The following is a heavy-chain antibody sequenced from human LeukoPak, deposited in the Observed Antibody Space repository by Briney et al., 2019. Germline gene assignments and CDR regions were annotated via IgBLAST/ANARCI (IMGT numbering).Heavy chain of an antibody. J-gene: IGHJ4*02. Sequence: PGRSLRLSCAASGFIFSNDAMHWVRQAPGKGLEWVAFIWFDGSNKHYADSVKVRFSISRDNSEDTLYLQMNSLRAEDTAVYYCVRDPSGSGFAFDSWGQGALVTVSS. CDR1: GFIFSNDA. CDR2: IWFDGSNK. CDR3: VRDPSGSGFAFDS. D-gene: IGHD1-1*01. V-gene: IGHV3-33*01.